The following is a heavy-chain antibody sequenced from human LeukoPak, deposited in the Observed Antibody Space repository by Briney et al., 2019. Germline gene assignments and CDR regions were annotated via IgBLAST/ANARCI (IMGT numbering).Heavy chain of an antibody. CDR3: ARGSTAYDSSRILYYGMDV. D-gene: IGHD3-22*01. J-gene: IGHJ6*02. V-gene: IGHV4-34*01. CDR2: INHSGST. Sequence: SETLSLTCAVYGGSFSGYYWSWIRQPPGKGLEWIGEINHSGSTNYNPSLKSRVTISVDTSKNQFSLKLSSVTAADTAVYYCARGSTAYDSSRILYYGMDVWGQGTTVTVSS. CDR1: GGSFSGYY.